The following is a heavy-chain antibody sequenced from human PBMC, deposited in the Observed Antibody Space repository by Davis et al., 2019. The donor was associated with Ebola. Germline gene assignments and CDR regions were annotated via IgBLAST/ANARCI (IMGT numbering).Heavy chain of an antibody. CDR2: IYYSGST. CDR3: ARVPDTATTPRQEKYYYYGMDV. D-gene: IGHD5-18*01. J-gene: IGHJ6*02. V-gene: IGHV4-59*01. Sequence: PSETLSLTCTVSGGSISSYYWSWIRQPPGKGLEWIGYIYYSGSTNYNPSLKSRVTISVDTSKNQFSLKLSSVTAADTAVYYCARVPDTATTPRQEKYYYYGMDVWGQGTTVTVSS. CDR1: GGSISSYY.